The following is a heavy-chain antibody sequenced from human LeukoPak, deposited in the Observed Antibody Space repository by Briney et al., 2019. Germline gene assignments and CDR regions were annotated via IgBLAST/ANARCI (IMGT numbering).Heavy chain of an antibody. Sequence: GGSRRLSCAASGFTFSTYNMNWVRQAPGKGLEWVSYISSSSRTVYHADSVKGRFTISRDNAKNSLHLQMNNLRAEDTAVYYCASEAPRPIKWERELILSYYFDFWGQGTLVTVSS. CDR1: GFTFSTYN. D-gene: IGHD1-7*01. CDR2: ISSSSRTV. CDR3: ASEAPRPIKWERELILSYYFDF. V-gene: IGHV3-48*01. J-gene: IGHJ4*02.